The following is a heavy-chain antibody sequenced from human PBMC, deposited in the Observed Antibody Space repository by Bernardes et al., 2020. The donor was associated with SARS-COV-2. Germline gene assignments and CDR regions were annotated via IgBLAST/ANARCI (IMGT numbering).Heavy chain of an antibody. V-gene: IGHV1-2*02. CDR3: ARTFYYDRGGDSLFDY. Sequence: KVDCTASGYTFSDYYPQWLRQAPGPGLEWMGWISPKSGATNLAQKFQGRVTMTRDTSISTDYMELSRLRSDDTAVYYCARTFYYDRGGDSLFDYWGQGTPVTVSS. D-gene: IGHD2-21*01. CDR2: ISPKSGAT. J-gene: IGHJ4*02. CDR1: GYTFSDYY.